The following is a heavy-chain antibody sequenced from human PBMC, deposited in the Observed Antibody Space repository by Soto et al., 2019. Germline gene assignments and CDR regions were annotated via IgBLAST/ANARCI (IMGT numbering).Heavy chain of an antibody. Sequence: SVKVSCKASGGTFSSYAISWVRQAPGQGLEWMGGIIPIFGTANYAQKFQGRVTITADESTSTAYMELSSLRSEDTAVYYCASGSGYYDSSGYYYYYYGMDVWGQGTTVTVSS. J-gene: IGHJ6*02. D-gene: IGHD3-22*01. CDR2: IIPIFGTA. V-gene: IGHV1-69*13. CDR3: ASGSGYYDSSGYYYYYYGMDV. CDR1: GGTFSSYA.